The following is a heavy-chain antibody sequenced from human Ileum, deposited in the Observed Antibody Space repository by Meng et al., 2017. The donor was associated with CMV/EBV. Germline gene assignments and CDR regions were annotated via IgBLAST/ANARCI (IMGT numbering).Heavy chain of an antibody. Sequence: EVQLVESGGGLVQPGGSVRLSCVGSGFTFGSYAMNWVRQAPGKGLEWVAVISAIGDREYYADSVKGRFAISRDDSTSTVYLQMNSLKAEDTAIYYCAKDDGREYSGYDIELDSWGQGTLVTVSS. J-gene: IGHJ4*02. CDR2: ISAIGDRE. CDR3: AKDDGREYSGYDIELDS. D-gene: IGHD5-12*01. CDR1: GFTFGSYA. V-gene: IGHV3-23*04.